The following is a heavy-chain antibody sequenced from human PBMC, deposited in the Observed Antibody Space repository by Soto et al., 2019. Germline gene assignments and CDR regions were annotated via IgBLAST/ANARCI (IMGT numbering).Heavy chain of an antibody. J-gene: IGHJ4*02. CDR1: GGSISSSSYY. CDR2: IYYSGST. Sequence: SETLSLTCTVSGGSISSSSYYWGWIRQPPGKGLEWIGSIYYSGSTYYNPSLKSRVTISVDTSKNQFSLKLSSVTAADTAVYYCARHTYYYDSSGYRPTYYFDYWGQGTLVTVSS. CDR3: ARHTYYYDSSGYRPTYYFDY. V-gene: IGHV4-39*01. D-gene: IGHD3-22*01.